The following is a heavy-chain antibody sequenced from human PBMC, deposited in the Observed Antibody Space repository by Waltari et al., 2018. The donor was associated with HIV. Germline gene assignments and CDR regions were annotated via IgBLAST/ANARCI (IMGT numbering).Heavy chain of an antibody. V-gene: IGHV1-24*01. J-gene: IGHJ4*02. Sequence: QVELVQSGAEVKKPGASVKVSCKVSGYKITELSMHWVRQAPGEGPEWMGGLDPEDGERTYAQKFQGRVTMIEDTSTDTAYMELSSLRSEDTAVYYCATGADTAYWGQGTLVIVSS. D-gene: IGHD5-18*01. CDR3: ATGADTAY. CDR2: LDPEDGER. CDR1: GYKITELS.